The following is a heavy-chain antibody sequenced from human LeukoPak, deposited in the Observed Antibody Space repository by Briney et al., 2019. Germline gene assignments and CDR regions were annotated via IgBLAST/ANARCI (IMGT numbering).Heavy chain of an antibody. J-gene: IGHJ4*02. CDR1: GGSFSGYY. CDR3: ARGRGSSWYRGIAIDY. Sequence: PSETLSLTCAVYGGSFSGYYWSWIRQPPGKGLEWIGEINHSGSTNYNPSLKSRVTISVDTSKNQFSLKLSSVTAADTAVYYCARGRGSSWYRGIAIDYWGQGTLVTVSS. CDR2: INHSGST. D-gene: IGHD6-13*01. V-gene: IGHV4-34*01.